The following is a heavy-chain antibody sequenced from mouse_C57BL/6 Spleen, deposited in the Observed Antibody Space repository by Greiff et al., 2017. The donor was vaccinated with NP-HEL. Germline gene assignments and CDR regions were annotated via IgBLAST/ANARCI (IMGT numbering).Heavy chain of an antibody. D-gene: IGHD2-2*01. CDR2: IDPSDSYT. J-gene: IGHJ4*01. V-gene: IGHV1-50*01. Sequence: VQLQQPGAELVKPGASVKLSCKASGYTFTSYWMQWVKQRPGQGLEWIGEIDPSDSYTNYNQKLKGKATLTVDTPSSTAYMQLSSLTSEDSAGYYCARGYDYYAMDDWGQGTSVTVSS. CDR3: ARGYDYYAMDD. CDR1: GYTFTSYW.